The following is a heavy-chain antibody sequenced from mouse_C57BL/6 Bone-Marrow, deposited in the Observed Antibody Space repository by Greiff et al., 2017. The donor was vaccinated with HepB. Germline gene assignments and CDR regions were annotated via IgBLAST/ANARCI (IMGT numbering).Heavy chain of an antibody. Sequence: QVQLKQSGPELVKPGASVKISCKASGYAFSSSWMNWVKQRPGKGLEWIGRIYPGDGDTNYNGKFKGKATLTADKSSSTAYMQLSSLTSEDSAVYFCARSPLIYYYGSSSLYYAMDYWGQGTSVTVSS. CDR3: ARSPLIYYYGSSSLYYAMDY. CDR1: GYAFSSSW. D-gene: IGHD1-1*01. V-gene: IGHV1-82*01. J-gene: IGHJ4*01. CDR2: IYPGDGDT.